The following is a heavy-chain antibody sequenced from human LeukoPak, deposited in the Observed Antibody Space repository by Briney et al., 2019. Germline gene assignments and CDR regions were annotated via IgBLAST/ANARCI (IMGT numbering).Heavy chain of an antibody. CDR3: ARFPRDPWRFDY. CDR1: GFTFSSDW. Sequence: PGGSLRLSCVVSGFTFSSDWMTWVRQAPGKGLEWMANIKEDGSESYYVDSVKGRFTISRDNTKNSLYLQMNSLRAEDTAVYYCARFPRDPWRFDYWGQGTLVSVSS. CDR2: IKEDGSES. V-gene: IGHV3-7*03. D-gene: IGHD5-12*01. J-gene: IGHJ4*02.